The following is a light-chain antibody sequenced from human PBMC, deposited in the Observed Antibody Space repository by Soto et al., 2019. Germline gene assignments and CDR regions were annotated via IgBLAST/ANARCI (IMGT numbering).Light chain of an antibody. V-gene: IGKV1-5*01. J-gene: IGKJ1*01. CDR2: DVS. CDR1: QSITTW. Sequence: DIQMTQSPSTVSAYVGDSVTITCRASQSITTWFAWYQQRPGKAPKLLIYDVSSLQSGVPSRFSGRGSGTEFTITISSLQTDDFSNYSCEHYNMYSPGKVGQGTKADIK. CDR3: EHYNMYSPGK.